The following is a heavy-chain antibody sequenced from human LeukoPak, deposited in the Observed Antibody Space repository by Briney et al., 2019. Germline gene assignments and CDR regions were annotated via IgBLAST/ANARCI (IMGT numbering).Heavy chain of an antibody. CDR3: AKDLGDYGDYTYEY. V-gene: IGHV3-23*01. D-gene: IGHD4-17*01. CDR2: ISGSGGST. J-gene: IGHJ4*02. CDR1: GSTFSSYA. Sequence: GGSLRLSCAASGSTFSSYAMSWVRQAPGKGLEWVSAISGSGGSTYYADSVKGRFTISRDNSKNTLYLQMNSLRAEDTAVYYCAKDLGDYGDYTYEYWGQGTLVTVSS.